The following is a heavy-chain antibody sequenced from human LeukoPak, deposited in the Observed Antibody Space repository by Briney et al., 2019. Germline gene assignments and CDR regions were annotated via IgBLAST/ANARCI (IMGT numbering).Heavy chain of an antibody. Sequence: GASVKVSCKASGYTFTGYYMHWVRQAPGQGLEWMGWINPNSGGTNYAQKLQGRVTMTTDTSTSTAYMELRSLRSDDTAVYYCARVDGDLYYYGMDVWGQGTTVTVSS. CDR1: GYTFTGYY. J-gene: IGHJ6*02. CDR3: ARVDGDLYYYGMDV. CDR2: INPNSGGT. D-gene: IGHD4-17*01. V-gene: IGHV1-2*02.